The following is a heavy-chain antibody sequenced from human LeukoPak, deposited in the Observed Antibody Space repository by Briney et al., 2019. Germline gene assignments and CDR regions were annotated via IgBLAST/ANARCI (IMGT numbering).Heavy chain of an antibody. CDR1: GGSISSSSYY. Sequence: PSETLSLTCTVSGGSISSSSYYWSWIRQPPGKGLEWIGEINHSGSTNYNPSLKSRVTISVDTSKNQFSLKLSSVTAADTAVYYCARVVTNYYYYMDVWGKGTTVTVSS. V-gene: IGHV4-39*07. CDR2: INHSGST. CDR3: ARVVTNYYYYMDV. J-gene: IGHJ6*03.